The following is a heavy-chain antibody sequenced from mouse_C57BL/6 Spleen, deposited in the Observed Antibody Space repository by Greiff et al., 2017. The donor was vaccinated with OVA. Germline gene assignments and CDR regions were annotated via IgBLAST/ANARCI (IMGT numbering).Heavy chain of an antibody. Sequence: QVQLKQPGAELVKPGASVKLSCKASGYTFTSYWMHWVKQRPGQGLEWIGMIHPNSGSTNYNEKFKSKATLTVDKSSSTAYMQLSSLTSEDSAVYYCAREETAYYFDYWGQGTTLTVSS. CDR3: AREETAYYFDY. D-gene: IGHD3-2*01. J-gene: IGHJ2*01. V-gene: IGHV1-64*01. CDR1: GYTFTSYW. CDR2: IHPNSGST.